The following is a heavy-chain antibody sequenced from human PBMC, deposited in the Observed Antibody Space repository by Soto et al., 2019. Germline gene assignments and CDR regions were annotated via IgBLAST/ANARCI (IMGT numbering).Heavy chain of an antibody. J-gene: IGHJ4*02. CDR3: ATSRDYCSSTSCLGY. D-gene: IGHD2-2*01. CDR1: GGTFSSYT. V-gene: IGHV1-69*02. Sequence: SVKVSCKASGGTFSSYTISWVRQAPGQGLEWMGRIIPILGIANYAQKFQGRVTITADKSTSTAYIELSSLRSEDTAVYYCATSRDYCSSTSCLGYWGQGTLVTVSS. CDR2: IIPILGIA.